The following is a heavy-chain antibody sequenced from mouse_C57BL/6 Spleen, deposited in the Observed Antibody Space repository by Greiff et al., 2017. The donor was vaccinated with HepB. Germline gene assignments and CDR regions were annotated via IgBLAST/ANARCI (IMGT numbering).Heavy chain of an antibody. CDR3: AKSPYTGNPYVDY. J-gene: IGHJ2*01. CDR1: GYTFTDYY. V-gene: IGHV1-19*01. Sequence: VQLQQSGPVLVKPGASVKMSCKASGYTFTDYYMNWVKQSHGKSLEWIGVINPYNGGTSYNQKFKGKATLTVDKSSSTAYMELNSLTAEDSAVYYCAKSPYTGNPYVDYWGQGTTLTVSS. D-gene: IGHD2-10*01. CDR2: INPYNGGT.